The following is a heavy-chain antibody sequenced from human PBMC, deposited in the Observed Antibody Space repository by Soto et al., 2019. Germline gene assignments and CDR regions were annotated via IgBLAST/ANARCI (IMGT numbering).Heavy chain of an antibody. Sequence: SETLSLTCAVSGGSISSGGYSWSWIRQPPGKGLEWIGYIYHSGSTYYNPSLKSRVTISVDRSKNQFSLKLSSVTAADTAVYYCARGVGLLWFGELLRFDYWGQGTLVTVPS. CDR1: GGSISSGGYS. J-gene: IGHJ4*02. CDR2: IYHSGST. D-gene: IGHD3-10*01. CDR3: ARGVGLLWFGELLRFDY. V-gene: IGHV4-30-2*01.